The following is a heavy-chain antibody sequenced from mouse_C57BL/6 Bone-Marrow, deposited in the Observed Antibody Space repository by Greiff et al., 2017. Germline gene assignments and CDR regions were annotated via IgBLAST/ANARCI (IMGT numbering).Heavy chain of an antibody. J-gene: IGHJ3*01. Sequence: QVQLQQSGPGLVQPSQSLSITCTVSGFSLTSYGVHWVRQSPGKGLEWLGVIWSGGSTDYNAAFISRLSISNDNSKSQFFFKMTSLQADDTAIYYCARRGDDYDWFAYWGQGTLVTVSA. CDR3: ARRGDDYDWFAY. V-gene: IGHV2-2*01. CDR1: GFSLTSYG. D-gene: IGHD2-4*01. CDR2: IWSGGST.